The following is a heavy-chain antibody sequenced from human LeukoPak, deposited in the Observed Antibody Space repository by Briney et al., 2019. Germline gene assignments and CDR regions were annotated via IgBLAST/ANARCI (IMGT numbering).Heavy chain of an antibody. CDR2: IYLYGTT. CDR1: AGSISSSSW. V-gene: IGHV4-4*02. Sequence: SETLSLTCSVSAGSISSSSWWSWVRQFPVKGLEWIGEIYLYGTTNYNPSLKSRVTMSVDRSKNQFSLKLSSVTAADTAVYYCARQKWEQQGRDYYFNGLDVWGPGTTVTVSS. D-gene: IGHD1-26*01. CDR3: ARQKWEQQGRDYYFNGLDV. J-gene: IGHJ6*02.